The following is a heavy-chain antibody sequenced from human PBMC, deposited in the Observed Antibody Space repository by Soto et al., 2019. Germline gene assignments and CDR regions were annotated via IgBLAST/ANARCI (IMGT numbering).Heavy chain of an antibody. CDR3: ARDRGYSGSYNSFDY. CDR1: GFTFSSYS. CDR2: ISSSSSYI. Sequence: GGSLRLSCAASGFTFSSYSMNWVRQAPGKGLEWVSSISSSSSYIYYADSVKGRFTISRDNAKNSLYLPMNSLRAEDTAVYYCARDRGYSGSYNSFDYWGQGTLVTVSS. V-gene: IGHV3-21*01. D-gene: IGHD1-26*01. J-gene: IGHJ4*02.